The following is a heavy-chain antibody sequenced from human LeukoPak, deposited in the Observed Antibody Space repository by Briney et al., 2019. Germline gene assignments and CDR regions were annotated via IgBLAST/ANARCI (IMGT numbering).Heavy chain of an antibody. D-gene: IGHD2-2*01. J-gene: IGHJ6*03. V-gene: IGHV4-59*01. Sequence: PSETLSLTCTVSGGSISSYYWSWIRQPPGKGLEWIGYIYYSGSTNYNPSLKSRVTISVDTSKNQISLKLSSVTAADTAVYYCARTTEGYCRSTSCYGFYYSYYMDVWGKGTTVTISS. CDR1: GGSISSYY. CDR2: IYYSGST. CDR3: ARTTEGYCRSTSCYGFYYSYYMDV.